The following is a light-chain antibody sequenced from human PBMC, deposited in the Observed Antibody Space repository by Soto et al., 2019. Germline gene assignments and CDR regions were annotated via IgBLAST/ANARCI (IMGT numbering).Light chain of an antibody. CDR3: QQYDNVPRT. J-gene: IGKJ2*01. V-gene: IGKV3-11*01. CDR2: DAS. Sequence: EIVLTQSPATLSLSPGERATLSCRASQSVGSYLGWYQHKPGQAPRLLIYDASNRAPGIPARFSGSGSGTDFTFTISILQPEDIGTYYCQQYDNVPRTFGQGTRLEI. CDR1: QSVGSY.